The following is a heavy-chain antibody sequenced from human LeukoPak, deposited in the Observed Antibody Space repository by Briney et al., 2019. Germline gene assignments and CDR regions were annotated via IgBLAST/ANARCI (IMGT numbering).Heavy chain of an antibody. CDR1: GFTFSSYA. J-gene: IGHJ4*02. CDR3: AREALGYCSGGSCPVH. D-gene: IGHD2-15*01. CDR2: ISGSGGST. Sequence: PGGSLRLSCAASGFTFSSYAMSWVRQAPGKGLEWVSAISGSGGSTYYADSVKGRFTISRDNSKNTLYLQMNSLRAEDTAVYYCAREALGYCSGGSCPVHWGQGTLVTVSS. V-gene: IGHV3-23*01.